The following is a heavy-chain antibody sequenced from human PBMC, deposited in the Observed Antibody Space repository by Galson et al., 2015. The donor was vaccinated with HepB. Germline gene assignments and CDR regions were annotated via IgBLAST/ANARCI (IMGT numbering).Heavy chain of an antibody. D-gene: IGHD3-22*01. Sequence: QSGAEVQKPGESLKISCAGSGYSFTSYWIGWVRQMPGKGLEWMGIIYPGDSDTRNSPSFQGQVTISADKSINTAYLQWTSLKDSDTAMYYCARASSGFFPDYWGQGTLVTVSS. CDR1: GYSFTSYW. V-gene: IGHV5-51*01. CDR3: ARASSGFFPDY. J-gene: IGHJ4*02. CDR2: IYPGDSDT.